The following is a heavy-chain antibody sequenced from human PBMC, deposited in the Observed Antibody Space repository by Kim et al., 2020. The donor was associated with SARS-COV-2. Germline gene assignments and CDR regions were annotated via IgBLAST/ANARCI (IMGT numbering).Heavy chain of an antibody. CDR2: ISYDGSNK. CDR1: GFTFSSYA. Sequence: GGSLRLSCAASGFTFSSYAMHWVRQAPGKGLEWVAVISYDGSNKYYADSVKGRFTISRDNSKNTLYLQMNSLRAEDTAVYYCARDGGSLVVAATHWYYGMDVWGQGTTVTVSS. D-gene: IGHD2-15*01. V-gene: IGHV3-30*04. CDR3: ARDGGSLVVAATHWYYGMDV. J-gene: IGHJ6*02.